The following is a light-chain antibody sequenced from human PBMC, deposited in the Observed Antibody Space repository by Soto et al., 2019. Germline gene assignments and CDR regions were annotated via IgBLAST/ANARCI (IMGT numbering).Light chain of an antibody. CDR1: QSVSSN. J-gene: IGKJ2*01. CDR3: QQYNKWPPYT. V-gene: IGKV3-15*01. Sequence: EIVMTQSPATLSVSPGERATLSCRASQSVSSNLAWYQQKPDQAPRLLIYGASTRATGIPARFSGSVSGTEFTLTISSLQSEDFAVYYCQQYNKWPPYTFGQGTKLEIK. CDR2: GAS.